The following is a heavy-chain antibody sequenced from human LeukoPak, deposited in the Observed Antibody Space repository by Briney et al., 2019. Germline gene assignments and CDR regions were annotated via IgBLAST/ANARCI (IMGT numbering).Heavy chain of an antibody. CDR1: GFTFSSYS. Sequence: AGSLRLSCAASGFTFSSYSMNWVRQAPGKGLEWVSYISSSSSTIYYADSVKGRFTISRNNDKNSLYLQMNSLTAEDTAVYYCASNVYRGPLDYWGQGTLVTVSS. D-gene: IGHD3-10*01. V-gene: IGHV3-48*01. CDR3: ASNVYRGPLDY. J-gene: IGHJ4*02. CDR2: ISSSSSTI.